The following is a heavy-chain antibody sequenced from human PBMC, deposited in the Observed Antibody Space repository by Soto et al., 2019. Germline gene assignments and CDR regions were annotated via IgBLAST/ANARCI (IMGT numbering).Heavy chain of an antibody. Sequence: DVQLVESGGGLVKPGGSLRLSCAASGFNFITFSMNWVRQAPGKGLEWVSSISASSSSIYYAESVKGRFTVSRDNAKNSLYLQRNSLTDEDTALYYCVRDAYNRDAFDIWGQGTTVTVSS. CDR1: GFNFITFS. J-gene: IGHJ3*02. V-gene: IGHV3-21*01. D-gene: IGHD1-20*01. CDR3: VRDAYNRDAFDI. CDR2: ISASSSSI.